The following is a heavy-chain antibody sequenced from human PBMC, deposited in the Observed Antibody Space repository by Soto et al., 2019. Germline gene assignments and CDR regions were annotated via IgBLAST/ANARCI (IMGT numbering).Heavy chain of an antibody. J-gene: IGHJ4*02. CDR3: AKGTYYYGSGSYDGPFDY. CDR2: ISGSGGST. D-gene: IGHD3-10*01. Sequence: GGSLRLSCAASGFTFSSYAMSWVRQAPGKGLEWVSAISGSGGSTYYADSVKGRFTISRDNSKNTLYLQMNSLRAEDTAVYYCAKGTYYYGSGSYDGPFDYWGQGTLVTVSS. CDR1: GFTFSSYA. V-gene: IGHV3-23*01.